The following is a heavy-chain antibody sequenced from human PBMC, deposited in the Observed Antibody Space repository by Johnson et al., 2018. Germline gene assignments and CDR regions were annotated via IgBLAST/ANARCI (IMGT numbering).Heavy chain of an antibody. J-gene: IGHJ1*01. Sequence: QVQLQQWGAGLLKPSETXSPTCVVNGVSFSGNYWRWIRQPPGKGLEWIGEINQSGATNYDPSLRSRVTISKDTSNNQFSLTLTSVTAVDTALYYCARSGGSSWYLSLWGQGTLVTVS. V-gene: IGHV4-34*01. CDR2: INQSGAT. D-gene: IGHD6-13*01. CDR1: GVSFSGNY. CDR3: ARSGGSSWYLSL.